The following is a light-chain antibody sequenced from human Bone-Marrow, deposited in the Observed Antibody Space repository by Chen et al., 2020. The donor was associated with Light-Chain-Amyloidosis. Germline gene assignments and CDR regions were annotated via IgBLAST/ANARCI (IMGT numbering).Light chain of an antibody. CDR1: QSVLYSSNNKNY. CDR2: WAS. J-gene: IGKJ3*01. Sequence: DLVMTQSPDSLAVSLGERATINCKSSQSVLYSSNNKNYLAWYQQKPGQPPKLLISWASTRESGVTDRFTGSGSGTDFNLTISSLQAEDVAVYYCQQYYSAPFTFGPGTKVNIK. CDR3: QQYYSAPFT. V-gene: IGKV4-1*01.